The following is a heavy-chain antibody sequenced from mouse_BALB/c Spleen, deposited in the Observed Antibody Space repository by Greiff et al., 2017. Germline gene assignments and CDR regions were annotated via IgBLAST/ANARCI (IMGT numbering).Heavy chain of an antibody. J-gene: IGHJ2*01. V-gene: IGHV1-9*01. Sequence: QVQLQQSGAELMKPGASVKISCKATGYTFSSYWIEWVKQRPGHGLEWIGEILPGSGSTNYNEKFKGKATFTADTSSNTAYMQLSSLTSEDSAVYCCASGDPDYWGQGTTLTVSS. D-gene: IGHD3-3*01. CDR1: GYTFSSYW. CDR3: ASGDPDY. CDR2: ILPGSGST.